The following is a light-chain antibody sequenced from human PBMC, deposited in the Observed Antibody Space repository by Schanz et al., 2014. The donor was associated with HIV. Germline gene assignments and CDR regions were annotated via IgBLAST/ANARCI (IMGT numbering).Light chain of an antibody. CDR3: CSYAITTYV. CDR1: ISDVGSYNL. J-gene: IGLJ1*01. Sequence: QSALTQSASVSGSPGQSITISYTGTISDVGSYNLVSWYQQHPGKAPKLIIYEGSKRPLGVSNRFSGSKSGNTASLTISGLQAEDEADYYCCSYAITTYVFGTGTKLTVL. CDR2: EGS. V-gene: IGLV2-23*01.